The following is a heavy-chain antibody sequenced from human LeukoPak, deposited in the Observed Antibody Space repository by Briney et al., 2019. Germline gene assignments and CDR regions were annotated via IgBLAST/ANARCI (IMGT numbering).Heavy chain of an antibody. CDR2: ISGSGGST. J-gene: IGHJ4*02. D-gene: IGHD2-21*02. Sequence: GGSLRLSCAASGFTFSSYAMSWVRQAPGKGLEWVSAISGSGGSTYYADSVKGRFTISRDNSKNTLYLQMSSLRAEDTAVYYCAKEEDAVVTALVNYWGQGTLVTVSS. CDR1: GFTFSSYA. CDR3: AKEEDAVVTALVNY. V-gene: IGHV3-23*01.